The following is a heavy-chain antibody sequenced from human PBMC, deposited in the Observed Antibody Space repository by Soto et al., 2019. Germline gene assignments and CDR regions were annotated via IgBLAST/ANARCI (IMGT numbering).Heavy chain of an antibody. CDR3: ARDPGYGRGLSFDP. Sequence: VQLVECGGGLVQPGGSLRLSCAASGFSVSDNSMSWVRQAPGKGLEWISVIYSSGDTYYAGSVKGRLTISRDNSRNTLYLQINDLRVEDTAIYYCARDPGYGRGLSFDPWGQGIPVTVSS. CDR1: GFSVSDNS. D-gene: IGHD3-16*01. J-gene: IGHJ5*02. V-gene: IGHV3-66*01. CDR2: IYSSGDT.